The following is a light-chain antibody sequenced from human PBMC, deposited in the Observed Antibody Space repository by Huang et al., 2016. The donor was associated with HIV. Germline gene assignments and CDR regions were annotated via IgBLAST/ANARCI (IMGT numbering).Light chain of an antibody. CDR3: QQSYNTLFT. CDR1: QSISSY. J-gene: IGKJ3*01. CDR2: NTS. Sequence: DIKMTQSPSALSPSVGDRVTITCRAIQSISSYLNWYQQKAGKAPNLLIYNTSSLQSGVPTRFSGSGSGTDFTLTISSLQPEDFASYYCQQSYNTLFTFGPGTTVDVK. V-gene: IGKV1-39*01.